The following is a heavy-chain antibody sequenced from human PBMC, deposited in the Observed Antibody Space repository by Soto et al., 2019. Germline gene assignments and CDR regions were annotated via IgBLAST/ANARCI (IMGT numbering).Heavy chain of an antibody. CDR1: GGSLSSSSW. V-gene: IGHV4-4*02. J-gene: IGHJ4*02. CDR2: IFYSGST. D-gene: IGHD2-8*01. CDR3: VHHGGVPYYHDF. Sequence: SETLSLTCAVSGGSLSSSSWWSWVRQPPGKTLEWLGEIFYSGSTKYNPSLNSRVTISADQSKNDFSLRLSSVTAADTAAYYCVHHGGVPYYHDFWGQGMLVTVSS.